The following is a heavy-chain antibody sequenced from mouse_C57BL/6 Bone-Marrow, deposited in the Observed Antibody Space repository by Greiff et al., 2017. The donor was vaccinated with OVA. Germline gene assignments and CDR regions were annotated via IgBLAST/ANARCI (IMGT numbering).Heavy chain of an antibody. CDR2: IYPGGGYT. CDR3: ARRSYGNYWYFDV. D-gene: IGHD2-1*01. J-gene: IGHJ1*03. CDR1: GYTFTNYW. Sequence: VQLQQSGAELVRPGPSVKMSCKASGYTFTNYWIGWAKQRPGHGLEWIGDIYPGGGYTNYNEKFKGKATLTADKSSSTAYMQFSSLTSEDSAIYYCARRSYGNYWYFDVWGTGTTVTVSS. V-gene: IGHV1-63*01.